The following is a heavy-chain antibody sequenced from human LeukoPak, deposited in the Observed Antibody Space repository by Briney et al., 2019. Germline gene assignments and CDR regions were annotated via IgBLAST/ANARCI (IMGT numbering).Heavy chain of an antibody. CDR2: IYYSGST. D-gene: IGHD1-14*01. J-gene: IGHJ5*02. CDR1: GGSINNYY. Sequence: PSETLSLTCTVSGGSINNYYWGWIRQPPGKGLEWIGYIYYSGSTNYNPSLKSRVTISVDTSKNQFSLKLSSVTAADTAVYYCARGGRLAWFDPWGQGTLVTVSS. CDR3: ARGGRLAWFDP. V-gene: IGHV4-59*01.